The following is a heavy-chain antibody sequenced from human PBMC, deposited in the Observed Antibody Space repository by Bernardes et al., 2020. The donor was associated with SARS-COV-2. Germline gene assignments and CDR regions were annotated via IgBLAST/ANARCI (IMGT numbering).Heavy chain of an antibody. CDR1: GDSVSSNSAA. Sequence: QTLSLTCAISGDSVSSNSAAWNWIRQSPSRGLEWLGTTYYRSKWYNDYAVSVKSRIIINPDTSKNQFSLQLNSVTPDDTAVYYCAKDLQGYGSGPADYWGQGTLVIVSS. V-gene: IGHV6-1*01. D-gene: IGHD3-10*01. J-gene: IGHJ4*02. CDR2: TYYRSKWYN. CDR3: AKDLQGYGSGPADY.